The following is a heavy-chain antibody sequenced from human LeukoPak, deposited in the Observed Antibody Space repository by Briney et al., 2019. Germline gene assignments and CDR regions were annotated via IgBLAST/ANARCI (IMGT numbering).Heavy chain of an antibody. CDR3: AKLSGWTGWFFDY. V-gene: IGHV3-23*01. J-gene: IGHJ4*02. Sequence: CVSSISKSGDNSYYADSVKVRFTISRENSKNTISLQMNSLRVEDTAVYYCAKLSGWTGWFFDYWGQGTVVTVSS. CDR2: ISKSGDNS. D-gene: IGHD6-19*01.